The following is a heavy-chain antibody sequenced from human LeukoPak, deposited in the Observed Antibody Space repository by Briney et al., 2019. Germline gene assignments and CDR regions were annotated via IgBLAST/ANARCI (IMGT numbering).Heavy chain of an antibody. V-gene: IGHV4-34*01. CDR3: ARKGKYYYDSSGYYLDY. D-gene: IGHD3-22*01. J-gene: IGHJ4*02. CDR2: INHSGST. Sequence: SETLSLTCAVYGGSFSGDYWSWIRQPPGKGLEWIGEINHSGSTNYNPSLKSRVTISVDTSKNQFSLKLSSVTAADTAVYYCARKGKYYYDSSGYYLDYWGQGTLVTVSS. CDR1: GGSFSGDY.